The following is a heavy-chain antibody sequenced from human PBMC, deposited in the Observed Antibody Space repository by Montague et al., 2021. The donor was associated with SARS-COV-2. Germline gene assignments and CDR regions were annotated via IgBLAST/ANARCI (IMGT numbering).Heavy chain of an antibody. Sequence: SETLSLTCTVSAGSISTNSYYWAWIRRPPGKGLEWIGSISYSGSTYFNPSLESRLTMSVDTSKNHFSLKLSSVTAADTAVYYCARLWDFYGSGSYKNSWFDPWGQGTRVTASS. CDR1: AGSISTNSYY. J-gene: IGHJ5*02. CDR3: ARLWDFYGSGSYKNSWFDP. V-gene: IGHV4-39*02. CDR2: ISYSGST. D-gene: IGHD3-10*01.